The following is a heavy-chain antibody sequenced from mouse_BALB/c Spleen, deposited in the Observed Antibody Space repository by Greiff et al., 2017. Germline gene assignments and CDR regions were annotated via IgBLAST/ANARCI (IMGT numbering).Heavy chain of an antibody. CDR3: ARYPYYGNYAYYAMDY. CDR1: GYSFTSYY. Sequence: LKQSGPELMKPGASVKISCKASGYSFTSYYMHWVKQSHGKSLEWIGYIDPFNGGTSYNQKFKGKATLTVDKSSSTAYMHLSSLTSEDSAVYYCARYPYYGNYAYYAMDYWGQGTTVTVSS. J-gene: IGHJ4*01. V-gene: IGHV1S135*01. D-gene: IGHD2-10*01. CDR2: IDPFNGGT.